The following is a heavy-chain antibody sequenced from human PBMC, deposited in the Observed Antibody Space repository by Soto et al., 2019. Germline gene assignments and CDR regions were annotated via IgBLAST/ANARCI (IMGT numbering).Heavy chain of an antibody. V-gene: IGHV1-69*12. CDR1: GGTFSSYA. J-gene: IGHJ5*02. D-gene: IGHD1-26*01. CDR3: ARVAPVIVGANRRWFDP. Sequence: QVPLVQSGAEVKKPGSSVKVSCKASGGTFSSYAINWVRQAPGQGLEWMGGIIPMFGTANYAQKFQGRVTITADESTSTAYMELSSLRSDDTAVYYCARVAPVIVGANRRWFDPWGQGTLVTVSS. CDR2: IIPMFGTA.